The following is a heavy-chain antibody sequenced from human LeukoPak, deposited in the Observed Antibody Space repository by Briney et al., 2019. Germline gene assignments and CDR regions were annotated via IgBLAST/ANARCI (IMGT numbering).Heavy chain of an antibody. D-gene: IGHD2-15*01. J-gene: IGHJ4*02. CDR2: IYTSGST. CDR1: GGSTSSYY. Sequence: SETLSLTCTVSGGSTSSYYWSWIRQPPGKGLEWIGYIYTSGSTNYNPSLKSRVTISVDTSKNQFSLKLSSVTAADTAVYYCARNLLNHCSGGSCYDYFDYWGQGTLVTVSS. V-gene: IGHV4-4*09. CDR3: ARNLLNHCSGGSCYDYFDY.